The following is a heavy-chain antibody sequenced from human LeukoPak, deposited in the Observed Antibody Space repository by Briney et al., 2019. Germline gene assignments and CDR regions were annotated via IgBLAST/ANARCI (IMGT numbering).Heavy chain of an antibody. D-gene: IGHD5/OR15-5a*01. CDR2: IYYSGST. CDR3: AREMGSTTAYYYYYGMVV. J-gene: IGHJ6*02. V-gene: IGHV4-39*07. CDR1: GGSISSSSYY. Sequence: KPSETLSLTWTVSGGSISSSSYYWGWIRQPPGKGLEWIGSIYYSGSTYYNPSLKSRVTISVDTSKNQFSLKLSSVTAADTAVYSCAREMGSTTAYYYYYGMVVWGQGTTVTVSS.